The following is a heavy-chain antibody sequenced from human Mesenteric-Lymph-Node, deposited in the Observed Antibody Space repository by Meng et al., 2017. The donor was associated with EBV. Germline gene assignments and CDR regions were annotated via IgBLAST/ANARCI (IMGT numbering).Heavy chain of an antibody. CDR1: GGSLSGAY. V-gene: IGHV4-34*12. CDR2: IIHGGSP. Sequence: VQIKDGGEGLLKPSETLHPTGAVNGGSLSGAYWNWIRQPPGKGLEWIGEIIHGGSPSYNPSLKSRVTISIDTSKNQLSLMLSSVTAADTAVYYCARRPTGIDYWGQGTLVTVSS. J-gene: IGHJ4*02. D-gene: IGHD2-8*02. CDR3: ARRPTGIDY.